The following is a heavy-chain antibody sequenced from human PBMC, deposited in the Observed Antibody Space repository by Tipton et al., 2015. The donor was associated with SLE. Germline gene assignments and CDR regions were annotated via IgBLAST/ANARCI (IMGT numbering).Heavy chain of an antibody. J-gene: IGHJ6*03. Sequence: GLVKPSQTLSLTCAISGDSVSSNSAAWNWIRQSPSRGLEWLGRTYYRSKWYNDYAVSVKSRITINPDTSKNQFSLQLNSVTPEDTAVYYCARGSGSSSAHYYYYYMDVWGKGTTVTVSS. D-gene: IGHD6-6*01. CDR3: ARGSGSSSAHYYYYYMDV. CDR1: GDSVSSNSAA. V-gene: IGHV6-1*01. CDR2: TYYRSKWYN.